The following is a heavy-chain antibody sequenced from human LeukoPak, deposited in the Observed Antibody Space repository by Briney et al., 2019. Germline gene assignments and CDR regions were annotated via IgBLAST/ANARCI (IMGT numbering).Heavy chain of an antibody. J-gene: IGHJ4*02. V-gene: IGHV3-23*01. CDR3: AKTVSGSTLYYFDY. CDR1: GFTFSSYA. D-gene: IGHD1-26*01. Sequence: GGPLRPSCAASGFTFSSYAMSWVRQAPGKGLEWVSAISGGGGSTYYADSVKGRFTISRDNSKNTLYLQMNSLRAEDTAVYYCAKTVSGSTLYYFDYWGQGTLVTVSS. CDR2: ISGGGGST.